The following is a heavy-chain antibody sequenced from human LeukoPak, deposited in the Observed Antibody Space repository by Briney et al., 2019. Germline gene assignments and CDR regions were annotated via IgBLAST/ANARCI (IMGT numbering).Heavy chain of an antibody. J-gene: IGHJ3*02. CDR2: ISAYNGNT. D-gene: IGHD2-2*02. V-gene: IGHV1-18*01. CDR1: GYTFNSYG. CDR3: ATLYCSSTSCYNGAFDI. Sequence: ASVKVSCKASGYTFNSYGITWVRQAPGQGLEWMGWISAYNGNTNYAQKLQGRVTMTTDTSTSTAYMELRSLRSDDTAVYYCATLYCSSTSCYNGAFDIWGQGTMVTVSS.